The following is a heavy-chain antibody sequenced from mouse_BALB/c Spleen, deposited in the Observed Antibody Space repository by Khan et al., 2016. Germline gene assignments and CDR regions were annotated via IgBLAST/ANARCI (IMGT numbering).Heavy chain of an antibody. V-gene: IGHV9-3-1*01. CDR2: INTYTGEP. CDR3: ARGKYDGVAY. J-gene: IGHJ3*01. CDR1: GYTFTNYG. Sequence: QIQLVQSGPELKKPGETVKISCKASGYTFTNYGMNWVKQAPGKGLKWMGWINTYTGEPTYADDFKGRFAFSLETSASTAYLQINNLKNEDTATXFGARGKYDGVAYWGQGTLVTVSA. D-gene: IGHD2-14*01.